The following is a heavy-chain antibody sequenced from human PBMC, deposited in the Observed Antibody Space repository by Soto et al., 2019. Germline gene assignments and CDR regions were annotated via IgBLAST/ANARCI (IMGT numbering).Heavy chain of an antibody. V-gene: IGHV6-1*01. D-gene: IGHD2-15*01. CDR2: TYYRSKWYN. CDR1: GDSVSSNSAA. CDR3: ARDVGYCSGGGCYSTYYFDY. Sequence: QVQLQQSGPGLVKPSQTLSLTCAISGDSVSSNSAAWNWIRQSPSRGLEWLGRTYYRSKWYNDYAVSVKRRMTINPDTSKNQFSLQLNSVTPEDTAVYYCARDVGYCSGGGCYSTYYFDYWGQGTLVTVSS. J-gene: IGHJ4*02.